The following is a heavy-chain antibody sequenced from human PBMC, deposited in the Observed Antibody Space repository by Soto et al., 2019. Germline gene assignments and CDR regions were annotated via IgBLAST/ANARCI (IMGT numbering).Heavy chain of an antibody. CDR3: ARESGGATATLDYYYFYMDV. Sequence: QVQLVQSGAEVKEPGASVTVSCRASGDRFTDYYMHWVRQAPGQGLEWMGWINPNSGVTKYAQKCQGGVTMTRDTSIRTVYMQLSRLGFDDTAISYCARESGGATATLDYYYFYMDVWGTGTTVTVSS. CDR1: GDRFTDYY. V-gene: IGHV1-2*02. J-gene: IGHJ6*03. D-gene: IGHD5-12*01. CDR2: INPNSGVT.